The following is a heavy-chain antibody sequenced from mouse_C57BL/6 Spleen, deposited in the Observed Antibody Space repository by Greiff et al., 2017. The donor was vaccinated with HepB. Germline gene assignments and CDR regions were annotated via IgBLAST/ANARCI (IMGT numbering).Heavy chain of an antibody. J-gene: IGHJ4*01. CDR3: ARGDDGYAMDY. CDR2: ISSGGSYN. Sequence: EVQRVESGGDLVKPGGSLKLSCAASGFTFSSYGMSWVRQTPDKRLEWVATISSGGSYNYYPDSVKGRFPISRDNAKNTLYLQMSSLKSEDTAMYYCARGDDGYAMDYWGQGTSVTVSS. D-gene: IGHD2-12*01. V-gene: IGHV5-6*01. CDR1: GFTFSSYG.